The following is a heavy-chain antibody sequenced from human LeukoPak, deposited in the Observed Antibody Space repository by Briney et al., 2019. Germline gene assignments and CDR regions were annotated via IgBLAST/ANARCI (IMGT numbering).Heavy chain of an antibody. J-gene: IGHJ5*01. CDR2: INSDGSST. CDR3: ARVATTMVRNALDS. D-gene: IGHD3-10*01. CDR1: RFTFIIDW. Sequence: GGSLRLSCVASRFTFIIDWMRSVRQAPRKGLVWVSRINSDGSSTSYAGSVKGRFTISRDNAKNTLYLEMNRLRAEDKAVYYCARVATTMVRNALDSWGQGTLVTVSS. V-gene: IGHV3-74*01.